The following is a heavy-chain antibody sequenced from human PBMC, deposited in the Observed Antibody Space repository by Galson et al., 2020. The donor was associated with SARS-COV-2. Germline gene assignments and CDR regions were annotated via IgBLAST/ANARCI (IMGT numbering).Heavy chain of an antibody. Sequence: ETSETLSLTCTVSGAPIYSGGYYWSWIRQLPGMGLEWIGYIHHTGSAFYNPSLESRVTISVDNSKNQFSLILNSVTAADTAVYYCAREGYCTGGSCYGQVGYWGQGTLVTVSA. CDR3: AREGYCTGGSCYGQVGY. J-gene: IGHJ4*02. D-gene: IGHD2-15*01. V-gene: IGHV4-31*03. CDR2: IHHTGSA. CDR1: GAPIYSGGYY.